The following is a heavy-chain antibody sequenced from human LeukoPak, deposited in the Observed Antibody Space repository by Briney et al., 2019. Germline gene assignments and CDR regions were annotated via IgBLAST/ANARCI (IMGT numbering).Heavy chain of an antibody. V-gene: IGHV4-38-2*01. D-gene: IGHD2-2*01. Sequence: SETLSLTCAVSGYSSSSGYYWGWIRQPPGKGLEWIGYIYYSGSTYYNPSLKSRVTISVDTSKNQFSLKLSSVTAADTAVYYCAGYRSSTSCYPHYYFDYWGQGTLVTVSS. CDR2: IYYSGST. J-gene: IGHJ4*02. CDR1: GYSSSSGYY. CDR3: AGYRSSTSCYPHYYFDY.